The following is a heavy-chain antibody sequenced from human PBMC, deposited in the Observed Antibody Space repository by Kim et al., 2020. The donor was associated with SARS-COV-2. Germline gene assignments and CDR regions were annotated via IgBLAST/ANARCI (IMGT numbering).Heavy chain of an antibody. CDR1: GFTFSDYS. V-gene: IGHV3-48*02. J-gene: IGHJ4*02. CDR3: ATNAWSHRERRIF. CDR2: ISESFRTI. D-gene: IGHD1-1*01. Sequence: GGSLRLSCVASGFTFSDYSFNWVRQAPGKGLEGISYISESFRTIYYADSVRGRFTISRDNAKNSVHLQMNSLRDDDSAIYYCATNAWSHRERRIFWGQGTVVTVSS.